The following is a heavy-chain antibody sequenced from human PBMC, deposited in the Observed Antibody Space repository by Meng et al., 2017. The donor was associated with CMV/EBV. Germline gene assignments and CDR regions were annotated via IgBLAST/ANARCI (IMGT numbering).Heavy chain of an antibody. D-gene: IGHD6-19*01. J-gene: IGHJ5*02. CDR1: GYTFTGYY. CDR2: INPNSGGT. Sequence: VQRVKSGAEVKKPGASVKGSCKASGYTFTGYYMHWVRQAPGQGLEWMGWINPNSGGTNYAQKFQGRVTMTRDTSISTAYMELSRLRSDDTAVYYCARDRVAVAGNHRFDPWGQGTLVTVSS. CDR3: ARDRVAVAGNHRFDP. V-gene: IGHV1-2*02.